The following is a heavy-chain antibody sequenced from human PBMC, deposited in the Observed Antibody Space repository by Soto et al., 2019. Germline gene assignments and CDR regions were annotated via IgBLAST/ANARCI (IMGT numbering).Heavy chain of an antibody. CDR3: ARRRGYYGSGSHVIGWYFDL. V-gene: IGHV5-51*01. CDR2: IYPGDSDI. D-gene: IGHD3-10*01. Sequence: GESLKISCKASGYIFTSSWIGWVRQVPGKGLEWMVMIYPGDSDIRYSPSFQGQVTISADKSISTAYLQWSSLKASDTAMYYCARRRGYYGSGSHVIGWYFDLWGRGTLVTVSS. CDR1: GYIFTSSW. J-gene: IGHJ2*01.